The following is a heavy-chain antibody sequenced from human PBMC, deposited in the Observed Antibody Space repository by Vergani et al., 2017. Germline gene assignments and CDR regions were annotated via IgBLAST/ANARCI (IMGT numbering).Heavy chain of an antibody. J-gene: IGHJ6*02. CDR1: GYTFTGYY. D-gene: IGHD1-1*01. CDR3: ARSRPMVRPYYYYGMDV. CDR2: INPNSGST. V-gene: IGHV1-2*02. Sequence: QVQLVQSGAEVKKPGASVKVSCKASGYTFTGYYMHWVRQAPGQGLEWMGWINPNSGSTNYAQKFQGRVTMTRDTSISTAYMELSRLRSDDTAVYYCARSRPMVRPYYYYGMDVWGQGTTVTVSS.